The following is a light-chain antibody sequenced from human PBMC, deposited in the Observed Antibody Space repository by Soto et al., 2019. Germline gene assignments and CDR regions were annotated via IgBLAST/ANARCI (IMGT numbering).Light chain of an antibody. CDR2: DAS. Sequence: EIVLTQSPGTLSLSPGERATLSCRASQSVNSNYLAWYQQKPGQPPRLLIYDASSRATGIPDRFSGSGSGTDFTLNISRMEAEEFAVYYCQQYGSSPVYTFGQGTKLEIK. CDR3: QQYGSSPVYT. V-gene: IGKV3-20*01. J-gene: IGKJ2*01. CDR1: QSVNSNY.